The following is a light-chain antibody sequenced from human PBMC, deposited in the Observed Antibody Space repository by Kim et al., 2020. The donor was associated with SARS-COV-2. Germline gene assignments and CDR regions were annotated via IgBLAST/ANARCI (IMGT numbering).Light chain of an antibody. CDR1: QSVSRGF. V-gene: IGKV3-20*01. CDR3: QQYDSTPLT. CDR2: DVS. Sequence: DIVLTQSPGTLSLSPGERATLSCRASQSVSRGFLAWLQQKPGQAPRLLIYDVSSRATGIPDRFSGSGSGTDFTLTISRLEPEDFAGYYCQQYDSTPLTFGQGTTVDIK. J-gene: IGKJ1*01.